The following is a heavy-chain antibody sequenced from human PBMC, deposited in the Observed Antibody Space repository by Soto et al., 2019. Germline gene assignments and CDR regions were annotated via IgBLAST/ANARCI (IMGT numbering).Heavy chain of an antibody. D-gene: IGHD2-8*01. CDR2: TYYRSKWYN. V-gene: IGHV6-1*01. CDR3: ARDHQRCTNGVGSGSPIDY. J-gene: IGHJ4*02. CDR1: WDSVSSNSAA. Sequence: HVQLQQSGPGLVKPSQTLSRTCAISWDSVSSNSAAWNWIRQAPSRGLEWLGRTYYRSKWYNDYAVSVKSRITINQDTSKNQFSLQLNSVTPEDTAVYYCARDHQRCTNGVGSGSPIDYWGQGTLVNVSS.